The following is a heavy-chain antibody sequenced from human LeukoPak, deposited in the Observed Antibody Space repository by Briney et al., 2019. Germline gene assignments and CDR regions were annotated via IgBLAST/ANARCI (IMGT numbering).Heavy chain of an antibody. V-gene: IGHV4-59*01. J-gene: IGHJ4*02. D-gene: IGHD3-22*01. CDR1: GASLSSYY. CDR2: IYYSGST. CDR3: ARLTDKSSDYYFFFDY. Sequence: SETLSLTCTVSGASLSSYYWSWIRQPPGKGREWIGYIYYSGSTNYNPSLKSRVTMSVVTSNNHLSLNLNSVTAADTAVYYCARLTDKSSDYYFFFDYWGQGTLVTVSS.